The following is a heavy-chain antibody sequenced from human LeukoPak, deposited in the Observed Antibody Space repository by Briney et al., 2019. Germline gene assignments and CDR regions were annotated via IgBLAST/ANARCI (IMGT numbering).Heavy chain of an antibody. CDR2: ISGGDGNTYYA. V-gene: IGHV3-23*01. CDR3: ARERPVPDFYYGMDV. J-gene: IGHJ6*02. CDR1: GFPFSSYA. D-gene: IGHD2-2*01. Sequence: GGSLRLSCAASGFPFSSYAMSWVRQSPGKGLEWVSAISGGDGNTYYAYYADSVRGRFTISRDSSKNTLYLQMNSLRAEDTAVYYCARERPVPDFYYGMDVWGQGTTVTVSS.